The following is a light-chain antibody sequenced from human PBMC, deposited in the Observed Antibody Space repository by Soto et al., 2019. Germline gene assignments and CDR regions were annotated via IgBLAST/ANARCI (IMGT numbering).Light chain of an antibody. CDR1: QSVSSSY. CDR2: GAS. V-gene: IGKV3-20*01. J-gene: IGKJ2*02. CDR3: QQYGSSWWT. Sequence: EIVLTQSPGTLSLSPGERATLSCRASQSVSSSYLAWYQQKPGQAPRLLIYGASSRATGIPDRFSGSGSGTDFTLTISRLETEDFAVYYCQQYGSSWWTFGQGTKLEIK.